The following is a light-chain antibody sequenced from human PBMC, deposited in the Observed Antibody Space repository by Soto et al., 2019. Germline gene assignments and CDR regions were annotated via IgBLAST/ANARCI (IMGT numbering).Light chain of an antibody. Sequence: DVVMTQSTDSLAVSLGERATINCKSSQSVLHSSNNENSLAWYQQKAGQRPKLLIYRASTRESGVPDRISGSGSGTDFTLTISSLQAEDVAVYYCQQYYTAIAFGQGTRLEIK. V-gene: IGKV4-1*01. CDR2: RAS. CDR1: QSVLHSSNNENS. J-gene: IGKJ5*01. CDR3: QQYYTAIA.